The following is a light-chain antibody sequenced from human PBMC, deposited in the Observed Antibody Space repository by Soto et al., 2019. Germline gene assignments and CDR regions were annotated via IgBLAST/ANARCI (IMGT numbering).Light chain of an antibody. CDR1: QSLLHSNGYNF. CDR2: WGS. CDR3: MQALQSPWT. V-gene: IGKV2-28*01. J-gene: IGKJ1*01. Sequence: DIVMTQPPLSLPVTPGEPASIACRSNQSLLHSNGYNFFDWYLQKPGQSPQLLIYWGSNRASGVPDRFSGSGSGTDFTLKISRLAAEDVGVYYCMQALQSPWTFGQGTKVYIK.